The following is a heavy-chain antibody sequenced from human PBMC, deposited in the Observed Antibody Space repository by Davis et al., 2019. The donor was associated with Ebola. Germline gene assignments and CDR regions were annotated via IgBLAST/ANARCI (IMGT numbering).Heavy chain of an antibody. CDR2: INHSGST. CDR3: ARDPLPYGDYPLGYYYYYGMDV. J-gene: IGHJ6*02. D-gene: IGHD4-17*01. CDR1: GGSFSGYY. V-gene: IGHV4-34*01. Sequence: SETLSLTCAVYGGSFSGYYWSWIRQPPGKGLEWLGEINHSGSTNYNPSLKSRVTISVDTSKNQFSLKLSSVTAADTAVYYCARDPLPYGDYPLGYYYYYGMDVWGQGTTVTVSS.